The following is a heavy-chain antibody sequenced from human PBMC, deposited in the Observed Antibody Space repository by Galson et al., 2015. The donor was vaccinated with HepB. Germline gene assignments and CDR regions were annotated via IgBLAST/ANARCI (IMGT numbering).Heavy chain of an antibody. D-gene: IGHD2-8*01. J-gene: IGHJ4*02. CDR3: ARGVTKFDY. CDR2: TYYRSKWYN. Sequence: CAISGDSVSSSIGDWNWNRQSPSRGLEWLGRTYYRSKWYNEYAVSVKRRITINPDTSKNQFSLQLNSVTPEDTAVYYCARGVTKFDYWGQGTLVTVSS. V-gene: IGHV6-1*01. CDR1: GDSVSSSIGD.